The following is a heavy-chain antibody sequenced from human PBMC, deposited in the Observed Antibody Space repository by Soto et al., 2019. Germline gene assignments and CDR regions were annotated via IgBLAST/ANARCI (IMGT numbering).Heavy chain of an antibody. V-gene: IGHV3-9*01. CDR1: GFTFDDYA. J-gene: IGHJ4*02. CDR3: AKGNHELRSSGYDY. D-gene: IGHD6-19*01. Sequence: GGSLRLSCAASGFTFDDYAMHWVRQAPGKGLEWVSGISWNSGSIGYADSVKGRFTISRDNAKNSLYLQMNSLRAEDTALYYCAKGNHELRSSGYDYWGQGTLVTVSS. CDR2: ISWNSGSI.